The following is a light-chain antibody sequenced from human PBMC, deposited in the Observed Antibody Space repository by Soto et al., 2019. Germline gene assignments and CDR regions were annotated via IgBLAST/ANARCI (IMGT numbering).Light chain of an antibody. Sequence: QSVLTQPASVSGSPGQSITISCTGTSSDVGSYNLVSWYQQHPGKAPKLMIYEVTKRPSGVSNRFSGSKSGNTASLTISGLQAEDEADYYCCSYAGSSPFVSVTGTKVPVL. CDR2: EVT. CDR3: CSYAGSSPFV. J-gene: IGLJ1*01. CDR1: SSDVGSYNL. V-gene: IGLV2-23*02.